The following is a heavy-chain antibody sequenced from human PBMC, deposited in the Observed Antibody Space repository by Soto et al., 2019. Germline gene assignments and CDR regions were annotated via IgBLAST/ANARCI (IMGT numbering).Heavy chain of an antibody. Sequence: EVQLVESGGGLVQPGGSLRLSCAASGFTFSSYEMNWVRQAPGKGLEWVSYISSSGSTIYYADSVKGRFTISRDNAKNSLYLRMNSLRAEDTAVYYCARPPIAVAGNYYYYGMDVWGQGTTVTVSS. V-gene: IGHV3-48*03. CDR2: ISSSGSTI. CDR3: ARPPIAVAGNYYYYGMDV. D-gene: IGHD6-19*01. J-gene: IGHJ6*02. CDR1: GFTFSSYE.